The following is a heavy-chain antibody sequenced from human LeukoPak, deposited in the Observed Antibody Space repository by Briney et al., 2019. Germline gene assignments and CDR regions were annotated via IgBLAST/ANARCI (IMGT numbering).Heavy chain of an antibody. Sequence: GGSLRLSCTASGFTFSSYSMNWVRQAPGKGLEWVSYISSSSSNIFYADSFKGRFTISRDNAQNSPYLQMNSLRVEDTAVYYCARDPPGAHFDFWGQGTLVTVSS. J-gene: IGHJ4*02. CDR1: GFTFSSYS. CDR3: ARDPPGAHFDF. CDR2: ISSSSSNI. V-gene: IGHV3-21*01. D-gene: IGHD7-27*01.